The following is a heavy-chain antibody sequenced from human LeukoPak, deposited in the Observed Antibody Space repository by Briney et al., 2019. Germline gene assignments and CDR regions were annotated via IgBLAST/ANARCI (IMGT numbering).Heavy chain of an antibody. CDR1: GFTFSSYW. CDR3: ARGGRYSYASFDY. D-gene: IGHD5-18*01. CDR2: INSDGSST. J-gene: IGHJ4*02. Sequence: PGGSLRLSCAASGFTFSSYWMHWVRQAPGKGLVWVSRINSDGSSTSYADSVKGRFTISRDNAKNTLYLQTNSLRAEDTAVYYCARGGRYSYASFDYWGQGTLVTVSS. V-gene: IGHV3-74*01.